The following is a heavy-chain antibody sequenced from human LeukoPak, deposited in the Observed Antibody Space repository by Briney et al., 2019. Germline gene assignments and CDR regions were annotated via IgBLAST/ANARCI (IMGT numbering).Heavy chain of an antibody. J-gene: IGHJ6*02. V-gene: IGHV1-2*02. CDR3: ARAVAAAGEYYYYGMDV. Sequence: GASVKVSCKASGYTFTGYYMHWVRQAPGQGVEWMGWINPNSGGTNYAQKFQGRVTMTRDTSISTAYMELSRLRSDDTAVYYCARAVAAAGEYYYYGMDVWGQGTTVTVSS. CDR2: INPNSGGT. CDR1: GYTFTGYY. D-gene: IGHD6-13*01.